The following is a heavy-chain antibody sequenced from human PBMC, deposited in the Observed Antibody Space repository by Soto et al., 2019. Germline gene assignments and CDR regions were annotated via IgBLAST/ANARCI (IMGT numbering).Heavy chain of an antibody. CDR1: GYTFTNYA. CDR3: ARGHLAVVPVASWFYYMDV. Sequence: QVQLVQSGAEVEKPGASVKVSCKASGYTFTNYAVHWVRQAPGQRLEWMGWINAGNGNTRFSQNLQGRVTITRDTSACTVYMELSSLRSEDTAVYYCARGHLAVVPVASWFYYMDVWGKGTTVTVSS. V-gene: IGHV1-3*01. D-gene: IGHD2-2*01. CDR2: INAGNGNT. J-gene: IGHJ6*03.